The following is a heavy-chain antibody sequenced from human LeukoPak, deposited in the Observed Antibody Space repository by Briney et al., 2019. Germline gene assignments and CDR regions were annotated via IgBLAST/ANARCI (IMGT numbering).Heavy chain of an antibody. V-gene: IGHV6-1*01. J-gene: IGHJ4*02. CDR3: ARVSRITMIVVESYYFDY. CDR1: GDSVSSNSAA. CDR2: TYYRSKWYN. Sequence: SQTLSLTCAISGDSVSSNSAAWNWIRQSPSRGLEWLGRTYYRSKWYNDYAVSVKSRITINPDTSKNQFSLQLNSVTPEDTAVYYCARVSRITMIVVESYYFDYWGQGTLVTVSS. D-gene: IGHD3-22*01.